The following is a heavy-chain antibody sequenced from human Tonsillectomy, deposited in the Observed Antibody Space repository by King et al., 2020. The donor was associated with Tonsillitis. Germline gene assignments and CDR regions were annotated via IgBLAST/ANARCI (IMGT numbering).Heavy chain of an antibody. CDR2: IRVYNGDT. V-gene: IGHV1-18*01. Sequence: QLVQSVAEVKKPGASVKVSCKASGYTFSTYGINWVRQAPGQGLEWMGWIRVYNGDTKYAQRLQGRVTMTTDTSTSTAYMELRSLRSDDTAVYYCARPLYNYGPSPSDYWGQGTLVTVSS. D-gene: IGHD5-18*01. J-gene: IGHJ4*02. CDR1: GYTFSTYG. CDR3: ARPLYNYGPSPSDY.